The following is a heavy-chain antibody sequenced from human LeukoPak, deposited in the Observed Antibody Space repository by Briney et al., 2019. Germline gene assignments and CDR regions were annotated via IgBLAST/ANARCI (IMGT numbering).Heavy chain of an antibody. Sequence: SETLSLTCTVSGGSISSYYWSWIRQPPGKGLEWIGYIYYSGSTNYNPSLKSRVTISVDTSKNQFSLKLSSVTAVDTAVYYCASTTVTTGGVDYWGQGTLVTVSS. D-gene: IGHD4-17*01. V-gene: IGHV4-59*01. J-gene: IGHJ4*02. CDR2: IYYSGST. CDR1: GGSISSYY. CDR3: ASTTVTTGGVDY.